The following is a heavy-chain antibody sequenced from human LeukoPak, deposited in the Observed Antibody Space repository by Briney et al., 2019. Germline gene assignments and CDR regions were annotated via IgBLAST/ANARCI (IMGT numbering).Heavy chain of an antibody. CDR1: GYTFTSYG. J-gene: IGHJ4*02. CDR2: ISAYNGNI. D-gene: IGHD3-3*01. V-gene: IGHV1-18*01. CDR3: ARAYDFWSGYYTSEYFDY. Sequence: ASVKVSCKASGYTFTSYGISWVRQAPGQGLEWMGWISAYNGNINYAQKLQGRVTMTTDTSTSTAYMELRSLRSDDTAVYYCARAYDFWSGYYTSEYFDYWGQGTLVTVSS.